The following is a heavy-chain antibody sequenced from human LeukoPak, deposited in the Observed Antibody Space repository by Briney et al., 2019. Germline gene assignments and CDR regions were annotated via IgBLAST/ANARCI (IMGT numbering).Heavy chain of an antibody. V-gene: IGHV3-23*01. CDR2: ISGRADNT. J-gene: IGHJ4*02. D-gene: IGHD1-26*01. Sequence: GGSLRLSCAASGFPFSNYAMSWVRQAPGKGLEWVSTISGRADNTYYADSVKGRFTISRDNANSTLYLQMNSLRAEDTAIYYYARTVGFDHWGQGTLVPVSS. CDR3: ARTVGFDH. CDR1: GFPFSNYA.